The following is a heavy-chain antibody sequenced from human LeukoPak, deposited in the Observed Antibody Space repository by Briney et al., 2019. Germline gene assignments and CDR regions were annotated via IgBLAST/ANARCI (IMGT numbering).Heavy chain of an antibody. CDR1: GFTFSSYS. D-gene: IGHD2-21*02. J-gene: IGHJ4*02. CDR2: ISGSGGST. CDR3: AKDSCGGDCYSGFDY. V-gene: IGHV3-23*01. Sequence: GGSLRLSCAASGFTFSSYSMNWVRQAPGKGLEWVSAISGSGGSTYYADSVKGRFTISRDNSKNTLYLQMNSLRAEDTAVYYCAKDSCGGDCYSGFDYWGQGTLVTVSS.